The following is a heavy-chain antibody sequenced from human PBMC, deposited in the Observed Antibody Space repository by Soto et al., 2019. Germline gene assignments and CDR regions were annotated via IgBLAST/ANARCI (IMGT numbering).Heavy chain of an antibody. J-gene: IGHJ4*02. CDR1: GGSISSYY. D-gene: IGHD3-10*01. CDR2: IYSSGST. V-gene: IGHV4-59*08. CDR3: ARRYGGGFDY. Sequence: QVQLLESGPGLVKPSETLSLTCTVSGGSISSYYWSWIRQPPGKGLEWIWYIYSSGSTNYNPSLNSRVTISVDTSKNQFSLKLSSVTAADTAVYYCARRYGGGFDYWGQGTLVTVSS.